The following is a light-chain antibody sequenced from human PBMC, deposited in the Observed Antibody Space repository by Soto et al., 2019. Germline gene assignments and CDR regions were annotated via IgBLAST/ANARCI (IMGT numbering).Light chain of an antibody. CDR3: QQYNTWLCT. J-gene: IGKJ1*01. CDR2: GSS. CDR1: QRVNAN. Sequence: EVVMTQSPATLSVSPGERATLSCRSSQRVNANLAWYQQKPGQAPRLLLPGSSNRATGIPARFSGSGFGTEFILIISSLQSEDFAVYYCQQYNTWLCTFGKGTKVEI. V-gene: IGKV3-15*01.